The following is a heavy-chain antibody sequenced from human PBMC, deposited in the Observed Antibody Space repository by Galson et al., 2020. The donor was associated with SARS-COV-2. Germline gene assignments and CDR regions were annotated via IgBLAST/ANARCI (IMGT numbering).Heavy chain of an antibody. CDR3: ARAFGVRYSSGWYDY. CDR2: IYHSGST. CDR1: GGSISSSNW. Sequence: SETLSLTCAVSGGSISSSNWWSWVRQPPGKGLEWIGEIYHSGSTNYNPSLKSRVTISVDKSKNQFSLKLSSVTAADTAVYYCARAFGVRYSSGWYDYWGQGTLVTVSS. J-gene: IGHJ4*02. D-gene: IGHD6-19*01. V-gene: IGHV4-4*02.